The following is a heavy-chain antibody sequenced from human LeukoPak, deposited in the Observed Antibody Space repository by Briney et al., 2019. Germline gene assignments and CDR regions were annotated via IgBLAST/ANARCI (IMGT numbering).Heavy chain of an antibody. D-gene: IGHD3-16*01. J-gene: IGHJ4*02. CDR2: INTDGSST. CDR3: ARAPSPGDDYFDY. Sequence: GGSLRLSCAASGFTFSSYWMHWVRQAPGKGLVWVSRINTDGSSTYYADSVKGRFTISRDNSKNTLYLQMNSLRAEDTAVYYCARAPSPGDDYFDYWGQGTLVTVSS. V-gene: IGHV3-74*01. CDR1: GFTFSSYW.